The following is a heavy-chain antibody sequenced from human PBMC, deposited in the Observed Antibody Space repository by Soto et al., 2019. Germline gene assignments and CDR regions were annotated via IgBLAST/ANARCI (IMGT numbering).Heavy chain of an antibody. D-gene: IGHD2-2*01. CDR1: GGSISSGGYY. J-gene: IGHJ6*03. V-gene: IGHV4-31*03. CDR2: IYYSGST. Sequence: QVQLQESGPGLVKPSQTLSLTCTVSGGSISSGGYYWSWIRQHPGKGLEWIGYIYYSGSTYYNPSLKSRVTISVDTSKNQFSLKLSSVTAADTAVYYCARSLVPAAYYYYMDVWGKGTTVTVSS. CDR3: ARSLVPAAYYYYMDV.